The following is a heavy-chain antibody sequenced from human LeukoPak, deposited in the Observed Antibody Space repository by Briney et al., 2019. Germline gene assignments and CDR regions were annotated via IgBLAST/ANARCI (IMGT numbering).Heavy chain of an antibody. CDR1: GYTFTGYY. J-gene: IGHJ6*02. V-gene: IGHV1-2*02. CDR3: ARSSGASMVRVGICYHGMDV. CDR2: INPNSGGT. D-gene: IGHD3-10*01. Sequence: ASVKVSCKASGYTFTGYYMHWVRQAPGQGLEWMGWINPNSGGTNYAQKFQGRVTMTWDTFISTAYMELSRLRSDDTAVYYCARSSGASMVRVGICYHGMDVWGQGTTVTVSS.